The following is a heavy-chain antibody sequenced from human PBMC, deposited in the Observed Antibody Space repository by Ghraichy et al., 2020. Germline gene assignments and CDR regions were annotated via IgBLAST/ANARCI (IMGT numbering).Heavy chain of an antibody. CDR3: ARGRRSDY. CDR1: GGSFSGYY. J-gene: IGHJ4*02. CDR2: INHSGST. V-gene: IGHV4-34*01. Sequence: SETLSLTCAVYGGSFSGYYWSWIRQPPGKGLEWIGEINHSGSTNYNPSLKSRVTISVDTSKNQFSLKLSSVTAADTAVYYCARGRRSDYWGQGTLVTVSS.